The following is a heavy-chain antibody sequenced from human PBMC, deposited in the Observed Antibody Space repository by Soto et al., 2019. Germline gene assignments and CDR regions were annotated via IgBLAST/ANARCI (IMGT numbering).Heavy chain of an antibody. D-gene: IGHD6-13*01. CDR1: GGSVGSSSYY. CDR3: ARHASRGYSSSWYFED. J-gene: IGHJ4*02. Sequence: QLQLQESGPGLVKPSETLSLTCNVSGGSVGSSSYYWGWIRQAPGKGLEWIVSTYYSAGTYYNPSLKSRVTTSLDPSKNQFSLTVTSVTAADTAIYYCARHASRGYSSSWYFEDWGQGTPVTVSS. V-gene: IGHV4-39*01. CDR2: TYYSAGT.